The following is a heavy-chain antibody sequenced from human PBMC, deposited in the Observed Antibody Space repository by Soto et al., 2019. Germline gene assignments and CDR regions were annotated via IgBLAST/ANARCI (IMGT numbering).Heavy chain of an antibody. Sequence: GESLKISCKGSGHSFTSYWIGWVRQMPGKGLEWMGIIYPGDSDTRYSPSFQGQVTISADKSISTAYLQWSSLKASDNAMYYCARYSNDAYNWFDPWGQGTLVTV. CDR2: IYPGDSDT. CDR1: GHSFTSYW. J-gene: IGHJ5*02. V-gene: IGHV5-51*01. D-gene: IGHD4-4*01. CDR3: ARYSNDAYNWFDP.